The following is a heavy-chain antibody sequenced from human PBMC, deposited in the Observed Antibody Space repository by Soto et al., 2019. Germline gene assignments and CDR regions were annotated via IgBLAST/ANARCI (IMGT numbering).Heavy chain of an antibody. CDR3: ARDMGSGTYPYYYGMDV. CDR2: ISYDGSNK. D-gene: IGHD1-26*01. CDR1: GLTVSSYA. Sequence: PGGSLRLSCAASGLTVSSYAMHWVRQAPGKGLEWVAVISYDGSNKYYADSVKGRFTISRDNSESTLYLQMNSLRAEDTAVYYCARDMGSGTYPYYYGMDVWGQGTTVTVSS. V-gene: IGHV3-30-3*01. J-gene: IGHJ6*02.